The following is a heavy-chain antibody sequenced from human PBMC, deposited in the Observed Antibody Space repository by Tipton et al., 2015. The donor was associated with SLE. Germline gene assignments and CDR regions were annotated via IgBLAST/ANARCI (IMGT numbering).Heavy chain of an antibody. CDR1: GFKFENFA. Sequence: RSLRLSCTASGFKFENFAMHWVRQVPGKGLEWVAGIPWDSRSIVYAESVRGRFTISRDNGKNSLFLHMKSLTAEDTAQYFCVKDVCVTLIQGWGTCGLDVWGPGTTVTVSS. J-gene: IGHJ6*02. D-gene: IGHD1-1*01. CDR3: VKDVCVTLIQGWGTCGLDV. V-gene: IGHV3-9*01. CDR2: IPWDSRSI.